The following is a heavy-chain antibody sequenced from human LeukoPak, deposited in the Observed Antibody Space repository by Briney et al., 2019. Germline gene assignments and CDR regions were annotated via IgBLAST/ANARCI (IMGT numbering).Heavy chain of an antibody. Sequence: GGSLRLSCATSDFSFSSRWMHWVRQAPGKGLAWVSRIISDGSSISYADSVKGRFTFSRDNAKNTVYLQMNSLRAEDTAVYYCARGHVAGSDRHWDYWGQGALVTVSS. CDR1: DFSFSSRW. J-gene: IGHJ4*02. CDR3: ARGHVAGSDRHWDY. V-gene: IGHV3-74*01. CDR2: IISDGSSI. D-gene: IGHD6-19*01.